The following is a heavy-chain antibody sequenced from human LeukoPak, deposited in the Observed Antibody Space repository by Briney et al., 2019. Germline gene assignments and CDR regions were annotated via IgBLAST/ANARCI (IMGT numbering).Heavy chain of an antibody. CDR3: ARSLWSGHYYYYYMDV. V-gene: IGHV1-46*01. CDR1: GYMFTSYY. J-gene: IGHJ6*03. Sequence: ASVKVSCKASGYMFTSYYMHWVRQAPGQGLEWMGIIKPSGGSTSYAQKFQGRVTMTRDMSTSTVYMELSSLRSEDTAVYYCARSLWSGHYYYYYMDVWGKGTTVTVSS. D-gene: IGHD3-3*01. CDR2: IKPSGGST.